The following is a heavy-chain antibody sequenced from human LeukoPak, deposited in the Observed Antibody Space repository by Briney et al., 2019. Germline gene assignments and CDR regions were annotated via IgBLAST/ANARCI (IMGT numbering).Heavy chain of an antibody. V-gene: IGHV1-69*05. CDR3: ARLVSIGGSYYSYYYYYMDV. J-gene: IGHJ6*03. CDR1: GGTFSSYA. D-gene: IGHD3-10*01. CDR2: IIPIFGTA. Sequence: GASVKVSCKASGGTFSSYAISWVRQAPGQGLEWMGGIIPIFGTANYAQKLQGRVTMTTDTSTSTAYMELRSLRSDDTAVYYCARLVSIGGSYYSYYYYYMDVWGKGTTVTISS.